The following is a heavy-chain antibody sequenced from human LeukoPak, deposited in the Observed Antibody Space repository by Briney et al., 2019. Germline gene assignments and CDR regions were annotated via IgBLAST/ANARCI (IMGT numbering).Heavy chain of an antibody. CDR2: ISSSSSYI. J-gene: IGHJ6*03. V-gene: IGHV3-21*01. D-gene: IGHD3-16*01. Sequence: PGGSLRLSCAASGFTFSSYSMSWVRQAPGKGLEWVSSISSSSSYIYYADSVKGRFTISRDNAKNSLYLQMNSLRAEDTAVYYCARVPGGGPVPQYYYYYMDVWGKGTTVTVSS. CDR1: GFTFSSYS. CDR3: ARVPGGGPVPQYYYYYMDV.